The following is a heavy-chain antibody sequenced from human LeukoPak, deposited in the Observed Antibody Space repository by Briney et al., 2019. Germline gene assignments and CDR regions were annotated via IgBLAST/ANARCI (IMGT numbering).Heavy chain of an antibody. CDR3: AKDIRGRTTGTTPFDY. Sequence: GGSLRLSCAASRFTFDDYAMHWVRQAPGKGLEWVSGISWNSGSIGYADSVKGRFTISRDNAKNSLYLQMNSLRAEDTALYYCAKDIRGRTTGTTPFDYWGQGTLVTVSS. D-gene: IGHD1-1*01. J-gene: IGHJ4*02. V-gene: IGHV3-9*01. CDR1: RFTFDDYA. CDR2: ISWNSGSI.